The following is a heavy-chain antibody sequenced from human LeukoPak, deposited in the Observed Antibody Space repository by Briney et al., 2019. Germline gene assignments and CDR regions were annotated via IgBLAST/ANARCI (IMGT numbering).Heavy chain of an antibody. CDR1: GYSISSGYY. CDR2: INHSGST. D-gene: IGHD5-12*01. J-gene: IGHJ6*03. Sequence: SETLSLTCTVSGYSISSGYYWGWIRQPPGKGLEWIGEINHSGSTNYNPSLKSRVTISVDTSKNQFSLKLSSVTAADTAVYYCARGRGYSGYVPARYYYYYMDVWGKGTTVTVSS. V-gene: IGHV4-38-2*02. CDR3: ARGRGYSGYVPARYYYYYMDV.